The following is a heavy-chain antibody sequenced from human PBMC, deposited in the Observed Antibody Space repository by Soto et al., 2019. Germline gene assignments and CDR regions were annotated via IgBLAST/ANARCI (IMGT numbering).Heavy chain of an antibody. J-gene: IGHJ4*02. V-gene: IGHV2-5*02. CDR2: IYWDDDK. D-gene: IGHD3-3*01. CDR1: GFSLTTSGVG. Sequence: QITLNESGPTVVRPTETLTLTCRFSGFSLTTSGVGVGWIRQSPGKAPEWLALIYWDDDKRYSASLKSRLTLTKDTSKNQVVLTVSDLDPTYTATYYCAHRVLRTVFGLVTTTAIYFDFWGQGTPVAVSS. CDR3: AHRVLRTVFGLVTTTAIYFDF.